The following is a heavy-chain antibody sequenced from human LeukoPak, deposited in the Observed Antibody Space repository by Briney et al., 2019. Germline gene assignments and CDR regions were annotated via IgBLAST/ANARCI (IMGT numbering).Heavy chain of an antibody. CDR3: ARELDFWSGSSP. CDR1: SGSISSYY. D-gene: IGHD3-3*01. J-gene: IGHJ5*02. Sequence: SETLSLTCAVCSGSISSYYWSWIRQPPGKGLEWIGYIYYSGSTNYNPSLKSRVTISVDTSKNQFSLKLSSVTAADTAVYYCARELDFWSGSSPWGKGTLVSVSS. CDR2: IYYSGST. V-gene: IGHV4-59*01.